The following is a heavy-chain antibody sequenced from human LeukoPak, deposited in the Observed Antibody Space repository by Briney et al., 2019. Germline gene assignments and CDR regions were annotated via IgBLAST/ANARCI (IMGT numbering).Heavy chain of an antibody. J-gene: IGHJ4*02. CDR3: AKGIAVAGSHTRSFDY. CDR2: IGGSDGST. D-gene: IGHD6-19*01. V-gene: IGHV3-23*01. Sequence: PGGSLRLSCVASGFTFSTHAMSWVRLAPGKGLEWVSAIGGSDGSTYYADSVKGRFTISRDNSKNTLYLQMNSLRAEDTAVYYCAKGIAVAGSHTRSFDYWGQGTLVTVSS. CDR1: GFTFSTHA.